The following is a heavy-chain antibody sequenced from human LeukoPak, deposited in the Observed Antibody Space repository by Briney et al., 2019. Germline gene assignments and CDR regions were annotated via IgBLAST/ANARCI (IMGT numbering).Heavy chain of an antibody. Sequence: GGSLRLSCAASGFTFRDYWMSWVRQSPGKGLEWVANIKEDGSQKYDVDSVRGRFTISRDNAKNSLFLQMDSLRAEDTAVYYCARAWVFDGYNSGEPFDYWGQGTLVTVSS. CDR3: ARAWVFDGYNSGEPFDY. CDR1: GFTFRDYW. J-gene: IGHJ4*02. CDR2: IKEDGSQK. V-gene: IGHV3-7*01. D-gene: IGHD5-24*01.